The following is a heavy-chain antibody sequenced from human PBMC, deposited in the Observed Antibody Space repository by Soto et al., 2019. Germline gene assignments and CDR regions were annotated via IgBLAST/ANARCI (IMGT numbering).Heavy chain of an antibody. CDR2: MNPNTGNT. V-gene: IGHV1-8*01. CDR3: ARQWELSGYYYGMDV. Sequence: ASVKVSCKASGYTFSSYDFNWVRQATGQGLEWMGWMNPNTGNTGYAQKFQGRVTMTRDTSISTAYMELSSLRSEDTAVYYCARQWELSGYYYGMDVWGQGTTVTVSS. J-gene: IGHJ6*02. CDR1: GYTFSSYD. D-gene: IGHD1-26*01.